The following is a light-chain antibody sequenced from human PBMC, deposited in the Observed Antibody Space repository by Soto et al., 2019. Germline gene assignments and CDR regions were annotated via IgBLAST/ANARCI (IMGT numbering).Light chain of an antibody. Sequence: DIPMTQSPSSVSASVGDRVTITCRASQGITSWLAWYQQKPGRAPKLLIHAASSLQSGVPSRFSGSGSGTDFTLTISSLQPADFATDDCPQTSSFPLTFGGGTKVEIK. CDR2: AAS. CDR1: QGITSW. CDR3: PQTSSFPLT. V-gene: IGKV1-12*01. J-gene: IGKJ4*01.